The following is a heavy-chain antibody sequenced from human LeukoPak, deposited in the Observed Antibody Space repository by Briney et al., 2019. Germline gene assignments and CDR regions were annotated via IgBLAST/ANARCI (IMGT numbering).Heavy chain of an antibody. CDR2: INSDGTST. D-gene: IGHD3-22*01. V-gene: IGHV3-74*01. CDR3: ARDASGYFDY. J-gene: IGHJ4*02. Sequence: GGSLRLSCAASGFTFSSYWMHWVRHAPGKGLVWVSRINSDGTSTTYADSVKGRFTISRDNAKNTLYLQMNSLGAEDTAVYYCARDASGYFDYWGQGTLVTVSS. CDR1: GFTFSSYW.